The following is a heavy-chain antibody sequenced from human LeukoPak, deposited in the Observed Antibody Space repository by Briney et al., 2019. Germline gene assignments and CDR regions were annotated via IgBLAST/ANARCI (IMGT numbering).Heavy chain of an antibody. CDR2: IIDSGYST. V-gene: IGHV3-23*01. Sequence: GGALRLSCAAPGFTFSSYAMSWGRHAPGKGLGWGLGIIDSGYSTYHADSVKGRFTISRDNSKNALYLQMSSLRAEDTAVYYCAKHGGSGTYYSSAFDVWGQGTMVTVSS. D-gene: IGHD3-10*01. J-gene: IGHJ3*01. CDR3: AKHGGSGTYYSSAFDV. CDR1: GFTFSSYA.